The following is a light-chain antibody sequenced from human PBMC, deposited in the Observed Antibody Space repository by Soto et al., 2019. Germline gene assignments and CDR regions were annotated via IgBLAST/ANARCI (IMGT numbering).Light chain of an antibody. CDR3: QHRKNWPWT. CDR2: DAS. Sequence: IGLTQSPATLSLSPGERATLSCRASQSVSSYLVWFQQKPGQAPRLLIYDASYRATGVPARFSGSGSGTDFTLTISSLEPEDFAVYFCQHRKNWPWTFGRGTKADIK. J-gene: IGKJ1*01. CDR1: QSVSSY. V-gene: IGKV3-11*01.